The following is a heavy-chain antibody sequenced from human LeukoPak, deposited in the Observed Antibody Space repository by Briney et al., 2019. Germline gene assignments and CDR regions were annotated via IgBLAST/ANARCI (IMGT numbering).Heavy chain of an antibody. D-gene: IGHD3-3*01. CDR3: ARGFPDFWSGYRYYGMDV. CDR2: MNPNSGNR. CDR1: GYTFTSYD. J-gene: IGHJ6*02. V-gene: IGHV1-8*01. Sequence: ASVKVSCKASGYTFTSYDINWVRQATGQGLEWMGWMNPNSGNRGYAQKFQGRVTMTRNTSISTAYMELSSLRSEDTAVYYCARGFPDFWSGYRYYGMDVWGQGTTVTVSS.